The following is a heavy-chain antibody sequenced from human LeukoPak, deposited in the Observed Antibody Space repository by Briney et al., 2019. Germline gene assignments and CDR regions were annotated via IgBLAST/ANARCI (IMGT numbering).Heavy chain of an antibody. J-gene: IGHJ4*02. CDR3: AREVLWQQTNDY. CDR2: INPNSGGT. Sequence: ASVKVSCKASGYTFTGYYTHWVRQAPGQGLEWMGWINPNSGGTNYAQKFQGRVTMTRDTSISTAYMELSRLRSDDTAVYYCAREVLWQQTNDYWGQGTLVTVSS. CDR1: GYTFTGYY. V-gene: IGHV1-2*02. D-gene: IGHD6-13*01.